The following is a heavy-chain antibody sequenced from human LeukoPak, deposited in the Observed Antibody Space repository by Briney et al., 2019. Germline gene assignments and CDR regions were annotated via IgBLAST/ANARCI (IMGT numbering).Heavy chain of an antibody. J-gene: IGHJ3*01. CDR3: ARSNPNRNALDL. Sequence: GGSLRLSCAASGFTLNSYLMSWVRQAPGRGLEWVANINKDGSEENYLDSVKGRFPVSRDNAKNSLYLQMNSLRGEDTAVYYCARSNPNRNALDLWGQGTTVTISS. CDR2: INKDGSEE. V-gene: IGHV3-7*01. D-gene: IGHD1-14*01. CDR1: GFTLNSYL.